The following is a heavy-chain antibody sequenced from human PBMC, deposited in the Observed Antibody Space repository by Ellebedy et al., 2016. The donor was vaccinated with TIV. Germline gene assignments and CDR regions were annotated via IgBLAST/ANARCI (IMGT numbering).Heavy chain of an antibody. CDR1: GFTFTNAW. J-gene: IGHJ4*02. CDR3: TTTGDLRYPFYFDY. CDR2: IKSESDGGAT. V-gene: IGHV3-15*07. Sequence: PGGSLRLSCTVSGFTFTNAWMNWVRQAPGKGLEWVALIKSESDGGATNYAAPVKGRFTISRDDSKRTLYMQMNSLKTEDTGLYYCTTTGDLRYPFYFDYWGQGALVTVSS. D-gene: IGHD3-10*01.